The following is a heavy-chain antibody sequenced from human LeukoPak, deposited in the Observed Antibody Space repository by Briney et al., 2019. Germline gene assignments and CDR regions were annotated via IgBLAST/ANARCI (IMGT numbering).Heavy chain of an antibody. D-gene: IGHD4-17*01. V-gene: IGHV1-8*01. CDR3: AREFDDYGDYRGYNWFDP. CDR1: GYTFTSHD. Sequence: GASVKVSCKASGYTFTSHDINWVRQATGQGLEWMGWMNPNSGNTGYAQKFQGRVTMTRNTSISTAYMELSSLRSEDTAVYYCAREFDDYGDYRGYNWFDPWGQGTLVTVSS. CDR2: MNPNSGNT. J-gene: IGHJ5*02.